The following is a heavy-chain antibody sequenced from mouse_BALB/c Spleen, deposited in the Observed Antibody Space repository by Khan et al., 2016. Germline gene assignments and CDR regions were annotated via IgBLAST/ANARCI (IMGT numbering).Heavy chain of an antibody. Sequence: QIQLVQSGPELKKPGETVRISCKASGYTFTNYEMNWVKQAPGKGLKWMGWINTYTGEPTYADDFKGRFAFSLETYASTAYLQINNLKNEDTATYFCARPDYGSSRGFVYWGQGTLVTVSA. V-gene: IGHV9-3-1*01. CDR3: ARPDYGSSRGFVY. D-gene: IGHD1-1*01. J-gene: IGHJ3*01. CDR1: GYTFTNYE. CDR2: INTYTGEP.